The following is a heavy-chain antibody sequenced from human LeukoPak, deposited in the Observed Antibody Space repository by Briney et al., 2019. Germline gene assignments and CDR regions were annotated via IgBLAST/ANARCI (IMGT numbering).Heavy chain of an antibody. CDR3: ALIWFGDQYRGGFDY. Sequence: ASVKVSCKAAGYTFTTYAIHWVRQAPGQRLEWMGWINAGDGNTRYLQKFQGRVTITRDTSASIAYMDLSSLRSEDTAVYYCALIWFGDQYRGGFDYWGQGTLVIVSS. CDR1: GYTFTTYA. D-gene: IGHD3-10*01. J-gene: IGHJ4*02. CDR2: INAGDGNT. V-gene: IGHV1-3*01.